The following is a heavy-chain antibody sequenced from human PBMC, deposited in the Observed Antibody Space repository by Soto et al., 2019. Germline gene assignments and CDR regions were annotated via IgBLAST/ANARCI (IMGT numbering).Heavy chain of an antibody. Sequence: GGLRRAGAASRYTFKSHGLSWVRQAPGKGLEWVSTIDSSGVNTHYADSVKGRFTISRDNSRNTLHLQMHDLRADDTALYYCVSWVSAHFDYWGQGTVVNVSS. J-gene: IGHJ4*02. CDR2: IDSSGVNT. V-gene: IGHV3-23*01. CDR3: VSWVSAHFDY. D-gene: IGHD3-16*01. CDR1: RYTFKSHG.